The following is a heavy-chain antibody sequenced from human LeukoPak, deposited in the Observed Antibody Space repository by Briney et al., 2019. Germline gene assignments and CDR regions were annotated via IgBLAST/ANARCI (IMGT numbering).Heavy chain of an antibody. J-gene: IGHJ5*02. D-gene: IGHD3-22*01. V-gene: IGHV3-21*01. CDR2: IRFTGSYI. CDR3: ASPALGQVTMKP. Sequence: GGSLRLSCAASGFTFSSYSMNWVRQAPGRGLEWVSSIRFTGSYIYYADSVKGRFTISRDNSKNTLYLQMNSLRAEDTAMYYCASPALGQVTMKPWGQGTLVTVSS. CDR1: GFTFSSYS.